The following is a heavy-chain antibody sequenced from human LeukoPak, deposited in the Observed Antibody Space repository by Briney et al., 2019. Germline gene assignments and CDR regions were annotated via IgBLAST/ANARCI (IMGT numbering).Heavy chain of an antibody. CDR1: GYTFTSYP. D-gene: IGHD1-26*01. J-gene: IGHJ4*02. CDR3: ASLYDIVGTTVDY. Sequence: GASVKVSCKPSGYTFTSYPLNWVRQAPGQGLEWMGRIDPNTGGTKSAKNFQGRVTMTRNTSISTAYMALSGLRSDDTAVYYCASLYDIVGTTVDYWGQGTLVTVSS. V-gene: IGHV1-2*06. CDR2: IDPNTGGT.